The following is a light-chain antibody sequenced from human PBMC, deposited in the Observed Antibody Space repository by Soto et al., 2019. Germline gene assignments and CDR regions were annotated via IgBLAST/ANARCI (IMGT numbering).Light chain of an antibody. CDR2: KAS. CDR1: QSISSW. Sequence: DIQMTQPLSTLSASVGGRVTITCRASQSISSWLAWYQQKPGKAPKLLIYKASTLKSGVPSRFSGNGSGTEFTLTISSLQPDDFATYYCQQYNTYSTFGQGTRLEIK. CDR3: QQYNTYST. V-gene: IGKV1-5*03. J-gene: IGKJ5*01.